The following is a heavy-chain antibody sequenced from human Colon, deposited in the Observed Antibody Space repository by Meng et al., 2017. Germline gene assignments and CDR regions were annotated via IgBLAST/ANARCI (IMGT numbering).Heavy chain of an antibody. Sequence: GGSLRLSCAASGLTFSSYAMSWVRQAPGKGLEWVSAISGSGGSTYYADSVKGRFTISRDNSKNTLYLQMNSLRAEDTAVYYCAKDLARIVGATLARYYYYGMDVWGQGTTVTVSS. CDR3: AKDLARIVGATLARYYYYGMDV. CDR1: GLTFSSYA. CDR2: ISGSGGST. V-gene: IGHV3-23*01. D-gene: IGHD1-26*01. J-gene: IGHJ6*02.